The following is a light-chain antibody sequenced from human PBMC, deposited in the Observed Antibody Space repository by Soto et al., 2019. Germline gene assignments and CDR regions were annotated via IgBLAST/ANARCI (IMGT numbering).Light chain of an antibody. J-gene: IGKJ1*01. V-gene: IGKV3-11*01. CDR1: QNVARS. CDR2: DAS. Sequence: IVLTQSPVTLSLSPGERATLSCRASQNVARSLAWYQQKHGQPPRLLIYDASDRATGIPARFGGSGSGTDFTLTISSLEPEDFAFYYCQQRVSWPWTFGQGAKVDIK. CDR3: QQRVSWPWT.